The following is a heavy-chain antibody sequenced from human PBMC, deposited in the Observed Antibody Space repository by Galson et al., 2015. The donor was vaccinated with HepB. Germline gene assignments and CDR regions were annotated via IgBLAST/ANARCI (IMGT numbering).Heavy chain of an antibody. CDR2: INPSGGST. J-gene: IGHJ3*02. V-gene: IGHV1-46*01. Sequence: SVKVSCKASGYTFTSYYMHWVRQAPGQGLEWMGVINPSGGSTSYAQKFQGRVTLTRDTSTGTVYMEPSSLISEDTAVYYCAREGRPANGAFDIWGQGTMVTVSS. CDR3: AREGRPANGAFDI. D-gene: IGHD6-6*01. CDR1: GYTFTSYY.